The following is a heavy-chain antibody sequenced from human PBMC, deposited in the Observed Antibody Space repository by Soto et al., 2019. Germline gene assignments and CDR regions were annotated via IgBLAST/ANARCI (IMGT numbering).Heavy chain of an antibody. CDR3: AKESADYYFDY. CDR2: ISGGGTVT. V-gene: IGHV3-23*01. J-gene: IGHJ4*02. Sequence: EVQLLESGGGVVQPGGSLRLSCAASVFSFTSYAMSWVRQAPGKGLEWVSTISGGGTVTYYADSVKGRFTISRDNSKNTLYLQMNSLRAEDTAVYYCAKESADYYFDYLGQGTLVTVSS. D-gene: IGHD6-25*01. CDR1: VFSFTSYA.